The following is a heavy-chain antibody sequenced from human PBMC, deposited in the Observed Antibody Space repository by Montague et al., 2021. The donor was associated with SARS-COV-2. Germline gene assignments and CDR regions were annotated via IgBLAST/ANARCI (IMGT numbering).Heavy chain of an antibody. CDR1: GGSISDGNFH. V-gene: IGHV4-39*07. CDR2: LYYSGAT. Sequence: SETLSLTCTVSGGSISDGNFHWGWIRQPPGKGLEWIGTLYYSGATYYNPSLKSRVTTSMDTSKNQFSLKLTSAIAADTAVYYCARLRGGTPGEHWGQEALVTVSS. D-gene: IGHD2-21*01. CDR3: ARLRGGTPGEH. J-gene: IGHJ4*02.